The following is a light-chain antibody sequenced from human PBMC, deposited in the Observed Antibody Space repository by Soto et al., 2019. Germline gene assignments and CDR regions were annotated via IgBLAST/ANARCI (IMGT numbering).Light chain of an antibody. CDR2: GAS. Sequence: EIVMTQSPATLSVSPGERATLSSRASQSVSNNLAWYRQKPGQAPRLLIYGASTRATGIPARFSGSGSGTEFTLTISSLQSEVFAVYCCQQYNSWPRTFVQGTKVEIK. CDR3: QQYNSWPRT. J-gene: IGKJ1*01. V-gene: IGKV3-15*01. CDR1: QSVSNN.